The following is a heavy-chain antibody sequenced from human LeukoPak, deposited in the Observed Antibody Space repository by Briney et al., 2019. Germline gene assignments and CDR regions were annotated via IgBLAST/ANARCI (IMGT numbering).Heavy chain of an antibody. CDR1: GFTFSSYE. CDR3: AREDIRLDYFDY. Sequence: GGSLRLSCAASGFTFSSYEMNWVRQAPGGGLEWVSYISGSGVTMYYADSVKGRFTISRDDAKNSLYLQMNSLRAEDTAVYYCAREDIRLDYFDYWGQGTLVTVSS. J-gene: IGHJ4*02. CDR2: ISGSGVTM. V-gene: IGHV3-48*03. D-gene: IGHD6-19*01.